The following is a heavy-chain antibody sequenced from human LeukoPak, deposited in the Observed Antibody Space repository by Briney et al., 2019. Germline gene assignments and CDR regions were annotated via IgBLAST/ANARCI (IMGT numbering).Heavy chain of an antibody. Sequence: KSGGSLRLSCAASGFTFSSYSMNWVRQAPGKGLEWVSSISSSSSYIYYADSVKGRLTISRDNAKNSLYLQMNSLRAEDTAVYYCPRGIAVAFDYWGQGTLVTVSS. CDR1: GFTFSSYS. CDR2: ISSSSSYI. CDR3: PRGIAVAFDY. V-gene: IGHV3-21*01. J-gene: IGHJ4*02. D-gene: IGHD6-19*01.